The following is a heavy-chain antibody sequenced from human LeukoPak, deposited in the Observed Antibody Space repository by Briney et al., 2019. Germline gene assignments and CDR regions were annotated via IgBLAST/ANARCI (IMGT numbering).Heavy chain of an antibody. CDR1: GFNVSNNY. Sequence: GGSLRLSCAASGFNVSNNYMNWVRQAPGKGLEWVSVIFSSGPTYYADSVKGRFTISRDTSKNALYLQMNSLRAEDTAVYYCAISGLGFGEFRGLDYWGQGTLVTVSS. D-gene: IGHD3-10*01. V-gene: IGHV3-53*01. CDR3: AISGLGFGEFRGLDY. J-gene: IGHJ4*02. CDR2: IFSSGPT.